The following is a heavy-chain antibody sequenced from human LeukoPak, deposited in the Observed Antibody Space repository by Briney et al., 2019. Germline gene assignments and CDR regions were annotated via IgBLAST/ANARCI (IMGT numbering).Heavy chain of an antibody. CDR2: INHSGST. V-gene: IGHV4-34*01. J-gene: IGHJ5*02. CDR1: GGSFSGYY. Sequence: TPSETLSLTCAVYGGSFSGYYWSWIRQPPGKGLEWFGEINHSGSTNYNPSLKSRVTISVDTSKNQFSLKLSSVTAADTAVYYCAARYCSSTSCYFWFDPWGQGTLVTVSS. CDR3: AARYCSSTSCYFWFDP. D-gene: IGHD2-2*01.